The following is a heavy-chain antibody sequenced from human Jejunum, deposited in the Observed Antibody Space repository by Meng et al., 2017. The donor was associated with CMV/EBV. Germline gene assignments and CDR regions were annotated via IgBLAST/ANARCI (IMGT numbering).Heavy chain of an antibody. J-gene: IGHJ3*02. CDR2: SNYDGTVT. CDR3: ARGAYYSDSPDYQNPDAFDI. D-gene: IGHD3-22*01. CDR1: YW. Sequence: YWMHWLRQSPGKILVWVSRSNYDGTVTNYADSVKGRFTISRDNGRNTLYLQMDSLRAEDTAVYYCARGAYYSDSPDYQNPDAFDIWGQGTMVTVSS. V-gene: IGHV3-74*01.